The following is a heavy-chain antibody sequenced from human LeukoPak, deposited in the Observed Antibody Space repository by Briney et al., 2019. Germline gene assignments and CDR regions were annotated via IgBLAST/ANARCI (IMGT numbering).Heavy chain of an antibody. V-gene: IGHV1-69*13. CDR1: GGTFSSYA. CDR3: ARGSIYRYGYVYDFDI. CDR2: IIPIFGTA. D-gene: IGHD5-18*01. Sequence: SVKVSCKASGGTFSSYAISWVRQAPGQGLELMGGIIPIFGTANYAQEFQGRVTITADESTSTAYMELSSLRSEDTAVYYCARGSIYRYGYVYDFDIWGQGTMVTVSS. J-gene: IGHJ3*02.